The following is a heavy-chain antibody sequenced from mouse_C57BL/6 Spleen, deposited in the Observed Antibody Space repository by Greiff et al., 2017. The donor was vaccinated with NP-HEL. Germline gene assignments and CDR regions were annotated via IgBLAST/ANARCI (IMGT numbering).Heavy chain of an antibody. J-gene: IGHJ3*01. V-gene: IGHV1-82*01. Sequence: LEESGPELVKPGASVKISCKASGYAFSSSWMNWVKQRPGKGLEWIGRIYPGDGDTNYNGKFKGKATLTADKSSSTAYMQLSSLTSEDSAVYFCARSRYYGSSCFAYWGQGTLVTVSA. CDR1: GYAFSSSW. CDR2: IYPGDGDT. D-gene: IGHD1-1*01. CDR3: ARSRYYGSSCFAY.